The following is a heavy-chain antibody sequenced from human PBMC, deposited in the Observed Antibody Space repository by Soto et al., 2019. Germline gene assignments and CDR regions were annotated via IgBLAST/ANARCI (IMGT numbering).Heavy chain of an antibody. CDR3: ARERGSYGYYYGMDV. CDR2: IYYSGST. Sequence: SETLSLTCTVSCGSMSSGGYYWSWIRQHPGKGLEWIGYIYYSGSTYYNPSLKSRVTISVDTSKNQFSLKLSSVTAADTAVYYCARERGSYGYYYGMDVWGQGTTVTVSS. V-gene: IGHV4-31*03. J-gene: IGHJ6*02. CDR1: CGSMSSGGYY. D-gene: IGHD1-26*01.